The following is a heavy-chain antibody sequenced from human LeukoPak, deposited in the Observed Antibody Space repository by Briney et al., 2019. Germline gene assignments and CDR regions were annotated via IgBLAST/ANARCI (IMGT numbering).Heavy chain of an antibody. V-gene: IGHV4-39*01. D-gene: IGHD3-22*01. CDR2: IYYSGST. Sequence: SETLSLTCTVSGGSISSSSYYWGWIRQPPGKGLEWIGSIYYSGSTYYNPSLKSRVTISVDPSKNQFSLKLSSVTAADTAVYYCARNPYYYDSSGSFDYWGQGTLVTVSS. J-gene: IGHJ4*02. CDR3: ARNPYYYDSSGSFDY. CDR1: GGSISSSSYY.